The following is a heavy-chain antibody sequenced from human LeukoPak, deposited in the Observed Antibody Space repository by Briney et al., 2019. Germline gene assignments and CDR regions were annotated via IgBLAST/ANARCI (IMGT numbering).Heavy chain of an antibody. V-gene: IGHV4-34*01. CDR1: GGSFSGYY. J-gene: IGHJ4*02. CDR3: AAVPESYYTVYYFNY. CDR2: INHSGST. Sequence: KPSETLSLTCAVYGGSFSGYYWSWIRQPPGKGLEWIAEINHSGSTKYNPSLKSRVTISVDTSKNQFSLKLRSVTAADTAVYYCAAVPESYYTVYYFNYWGQETLVTVSS. D-gene: IGHD3-10*01.